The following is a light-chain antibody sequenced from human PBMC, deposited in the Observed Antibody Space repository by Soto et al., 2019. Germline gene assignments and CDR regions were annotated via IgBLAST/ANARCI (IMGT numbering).Light chain of an antibody. V-gene: IGKV3D-15*01. Sequence: ETVMAQSPATLSVSPGERATLSCRASQSVTSNLAWYQQKPGQAPRLLIYDASTRATGVPARFSGSGSGTEFTLTISSLQSEDFAVYFCQQYNNWPPITFGQGTRVEIK. CDR2: DAS. J-gene: IGKJ5*01. CDR3: QQYNNWPPIT. CDR1: QSVTSN.